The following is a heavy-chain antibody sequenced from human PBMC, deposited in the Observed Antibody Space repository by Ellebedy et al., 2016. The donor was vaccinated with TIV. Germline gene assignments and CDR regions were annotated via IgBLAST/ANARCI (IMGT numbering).Heavy chain of an antibody. J-gene: IGHJ5*02. CDR3: ARGEELRYFDWLLQSSRGWFDP. V-gene: IGHV1-18*01. CDR2: ISAYNGNT. Sequence: ASVKVSXKASGYTFTSYGISWVRQAPGQGLEWMGWISAYNGNTNYAQKLQGRVTMTTDTSTSTAYMELSSLRSEDTAVYYCARGEELRYFDWLLQSSRGWFDPWGQGTLVTVSS. D-gene: IGHD3-9*01. CDR1: GYTFTSYG.